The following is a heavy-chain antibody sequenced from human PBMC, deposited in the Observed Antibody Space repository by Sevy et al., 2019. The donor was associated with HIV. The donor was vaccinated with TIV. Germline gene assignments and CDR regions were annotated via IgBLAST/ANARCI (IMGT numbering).Heavy chain of an antibody. V-gene: IGHV4-34*01. CDR1: GGSFSGYY. CDR3: ASVSLLRLYFDY. J-gene: IGHJ4*02. CDR2: INHSGST. Sequence: SETLSLTCAVYGGSFSGYYWSWIRQPPGKGLEWIGEINHSGSTNYNPSLKSRVTISVDTSKNQFSLKLSSVTAADTAVYYCASVSLLRLYFDYWGQGTLVTVSS.